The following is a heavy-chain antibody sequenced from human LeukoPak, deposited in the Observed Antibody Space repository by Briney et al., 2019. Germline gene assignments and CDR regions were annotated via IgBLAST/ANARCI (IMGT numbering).Heavy chain of an antibody. Sequence: PGGSLRLSCAGSGFIFSNYAMSWVRQAPGMGLEWVSGIKGNGFDTYYADSVKGRFTVSRDNSKNTLSLQMNSLSAEDTAVYYCAKDTGPLMITFGGVVISYFDYWGQGALVTVSS. D-gene: IGHD3-16*01. CDR1: GFIFSNYA. CDR2: IKGNGFDT. V-gene: IGHV3-23*01. J-gene: IGHJ4*02. CDR3: AKDTGPLMITFGGVVISYFDY.